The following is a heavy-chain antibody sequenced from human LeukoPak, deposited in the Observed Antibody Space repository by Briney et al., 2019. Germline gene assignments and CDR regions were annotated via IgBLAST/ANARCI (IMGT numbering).Heavy chain of an antibody. CDR3: ARGYRYSGSYYVAHYYYYYMDV. CDR2: IYYSGST. CDR1: GGSISSSSYY. D-gene: IGHD1-26*01. J-gene: IGHJ6*03. Sequence: SETLSLTCTVSGGSISSSSYYWGWIRQPPGKGLEWIGSIYYSGSTYYNPSLKSRVTISVDTSKNQFSLKLSSVTAADTAVYYCARGYRYSGSYYVAHYYYYYMDVWGKGATVTVSS. V-gene: IGHV4-39*07.